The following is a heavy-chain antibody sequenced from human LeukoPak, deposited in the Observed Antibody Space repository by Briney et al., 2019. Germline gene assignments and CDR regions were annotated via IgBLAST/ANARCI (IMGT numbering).Heavy chain of an antibody. CDR3: ARCTYCSSTSCYKSGAFDI. V-gene: IGHV3-20*04. CDR2: INWNGGST. J-gene: IGHJ3*02. Sequence: GGSLRLSCAASGFTFDDYGMSWVRQAPGKGLEWVSGINWNGGSTGYADSVKGRFTISRDNAKNSLYLQMNSLRAEDTALYYCARCTYCSSTSCYKSGAFDIWGQGTMVTVSS. CDR1: GFTFDDYG. D-gene: IGHD2-2*02.